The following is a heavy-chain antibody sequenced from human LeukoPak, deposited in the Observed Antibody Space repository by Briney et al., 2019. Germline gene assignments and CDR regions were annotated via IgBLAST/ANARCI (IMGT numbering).Heavy chain of an antibody. Sequence: SETLSLTCTVSGGSISSRSYAWAWIRQPPGKGLEWLGYLHYSGTTDYNPSPKRRVTMSLDSSKSQLSLKLISVTAADTAVYYCAKGYTNGVNQEVWLDPWGQGTLVTVSS. V-gene: IGHV4-61*05. J-gene: IGHJ5*02. CDR1: GGSISSRSYA. CDR3: AKGYTNGVNQEVWLDP. CDR2: LHYSGTT. D-gene: IGHD2-8*01.